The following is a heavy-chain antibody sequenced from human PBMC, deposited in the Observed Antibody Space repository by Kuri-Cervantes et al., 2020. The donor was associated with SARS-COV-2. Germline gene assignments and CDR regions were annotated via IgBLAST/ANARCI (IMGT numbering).Heavy chain of an antibody. J-gene: IGHJ4*02. CDR1: GYTFTSYG. V-gene: IGHV1-18*01. D-gene: IGHD3-22*01. CDR2: ISAYNGNT. CDR3: ARDPNYDGSGYYGLTFDY. Sequence: ASVKVSCKASGYTFTSYGISWVRQAPGQGLEWMGWISAYNGNTNYAQKLQGRVTMTTDTSTSTAYMELRSLRSDDTAVYYCARDPNYDGSGYYGLTFDYWGQGTLVTVSS.